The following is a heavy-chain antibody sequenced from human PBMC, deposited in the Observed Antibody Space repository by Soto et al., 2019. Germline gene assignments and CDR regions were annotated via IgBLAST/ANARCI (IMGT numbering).Heavy chain of an antibody. CDR2: INHSGGT. D-gene: IGHD6-19*01. Sequence: QVQLQQWGAGLLKPSETLSLTCDVTGGSFSAYYWSWLRQPPGKGLEWIGEINHSGGTDYNPSLMGRVTISLDTSKNQFSLKLSSVTAAETAVYYFARVGGWYAFDIWGQGTMVTVSS. CDR3: ARVGGWYAFDI. V-gene: IGHV4-34*01. CDR1: GGSFSAYY. J-gene: IGHJ3*02.